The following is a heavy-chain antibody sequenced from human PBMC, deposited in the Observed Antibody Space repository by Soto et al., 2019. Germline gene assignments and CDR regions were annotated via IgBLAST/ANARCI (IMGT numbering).Heavy chain of an antibody. CDR2: ISGSGGST. D-gene: IGHD3-3*01. Sequence: GVLRLSCAASGFTFSSYAMSWVRQAPGKGLEWVSAISGSGGSTYYADSVKGRFTISRDNSKNTLYLQMNSLRAEDTAVYYCAKAHYDFWSDYYGMDVWGQGTTVTVSS. CDR3: AKAHYDFWSDYYGMDV. V-gene: IGHV3-23*01. CDR1: GFTFSSYA. J-gene: IGHJ6*02.